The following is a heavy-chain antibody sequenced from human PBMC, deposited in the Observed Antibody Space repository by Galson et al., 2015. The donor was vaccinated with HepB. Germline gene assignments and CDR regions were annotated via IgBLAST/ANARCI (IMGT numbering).Heavy chain of an antibody. J-gene: IGHJ5*01. CDR2: LNPSGGST. CDR3: ARDRYKASGSGSYGFDSWYKASGSGSYGFDS. V-gene: IGHV1-46*01. CDR1: GYTFTSYY. Sequence: SVKVSCKASGYTFTSYYIHWVRQAPGQGLEWMGILNPSGGSTSYPQKFQGRVTMTRDTSASTVYMELSSLISEDTAVYYCARDRYKASGSGSYGFDSWYKASGSGSYGFDSWGQGTLVTVSS. D-gene: IGHD3-10*01.